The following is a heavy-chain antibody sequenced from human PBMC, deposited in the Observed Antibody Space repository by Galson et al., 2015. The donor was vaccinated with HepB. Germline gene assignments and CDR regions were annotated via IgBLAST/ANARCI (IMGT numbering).Heavy chain of an antibody. CDR1: GFTFRTYV. D-gene: IGHD6-13*01. CDR3: ARRMAAAVIDI. CDR2: IWYDGGDK. J-gene: IGHJ3*02. V-gene: IGHV3-33*01. Sequence: SLRLSCAASGFTFRTYVMHWVRQAPGKGLEWVAVIWYDGGDKYYADSVKGRFTISRDNSKNTLYLQMNSLRAEDTAVYYCARRMAAAVIDIWGQGTMVTVSS.